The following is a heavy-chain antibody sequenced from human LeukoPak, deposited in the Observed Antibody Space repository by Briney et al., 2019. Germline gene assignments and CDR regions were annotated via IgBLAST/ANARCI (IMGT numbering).Heavy chain of an antibody. J-gene: IGHJ4*02. CDR3: ARGSGYSYGFTGRERTKSRLDY. CDR1: GFTFSSYG. Sequence: GGSLRLSCAATGFTFSSYGMSWVRQAPGKGLEWVSAISGSGGSTYYADSVRGRFTISRDNSKNTLYLQMSSLRAEDTAVYYCARGSGYSYGFTGRERTKSRLDYWGQGTLVTVSS. D-gene: IGHD5-18*01. CDR2: ISGSGGST. V-gene: IGHV3-23*01.